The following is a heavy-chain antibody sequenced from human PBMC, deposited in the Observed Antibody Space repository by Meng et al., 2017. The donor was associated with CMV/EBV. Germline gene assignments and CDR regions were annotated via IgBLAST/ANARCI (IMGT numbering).Heavy chain of an antibody. D-gene: IGHD2-2*01. J-gene: IGHJ4*02. CDR1: GGSFSGYY. V-gene: IGHV4-34*01. CDR3: ARAMGVSSTSCYAY. CDR2: INPSGST. Sequence: SETLSLTCAVYGGSFSGYYCSWIRQPPGKGLEWIGEINPSGSTNYNPSLKSRVTISVDTSKNQFSLKLSSVTAADTAVYYCARAMGVSSTSCYAYWGQGTLVTVS.